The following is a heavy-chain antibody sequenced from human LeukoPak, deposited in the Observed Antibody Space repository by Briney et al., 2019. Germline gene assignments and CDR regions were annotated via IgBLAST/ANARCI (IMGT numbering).Heavy chain of an antibody. Sequence: GGSLRLSCAASGFTFSNAWMSWVRQAPGKGLEWVGRIKSKTDGGTTDYAAPVKGRFTISRDDSKNTLYLQMNSLKTEDTAVYYCTTSVTYYYDSSGYYPDYWGQGTLVTVSS. CDR2: IKSKTDGGTT. J-gene: IGHJ4*02. CDR3: TTSVTYYYDSSGYYPDY. CDR1: GFTFSNAW. D-gene: IGHD3-22*01. V-gene: IGHV3-15*01.